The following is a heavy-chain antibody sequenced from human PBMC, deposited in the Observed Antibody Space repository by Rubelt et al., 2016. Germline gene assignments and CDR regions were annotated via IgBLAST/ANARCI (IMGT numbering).Heavy chain of an antibody. CDR1: GGTFSSYA. CDR3: ARGGAAAADDNDAFDI. D-gene: IGHD6-13*01. CDR2: IIPIFGTA. V-gene: IGHV1-69*01. Sequence: QVQLVQSGAEVKKPGSSVKVSCKASGGTFSSYAISWVRQAPGQGLEWMGGIIPIFGTATYAQKFQGRVTITADESTSTAYMELSSLRSEDTAVYYCARGGAAAADDNDAFDIWCQGTMVTVSS. J-gene: IGHJ3*02.